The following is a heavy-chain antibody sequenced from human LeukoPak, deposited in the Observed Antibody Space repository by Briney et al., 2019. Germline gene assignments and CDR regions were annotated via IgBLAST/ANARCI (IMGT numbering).Heavy chain of an antibody. CDR3: ARGGRIGFDP. D-gene: IGHD3-16*02. CDR2: IYYSGST. J-gene: IGHJ5*02. Sequence: PSGTLSLTCTVSGGSISSYYWSWIRQPPGKGLEWIGYIYYSGSTNYNPSLKSRVTIPVDTSKNQFSLKLSSVTAADTAVYYCARGGRIGFDPWGQGTLATVSS. CDR1: GGSISSYY. V-gene: IGHV4-59*01.